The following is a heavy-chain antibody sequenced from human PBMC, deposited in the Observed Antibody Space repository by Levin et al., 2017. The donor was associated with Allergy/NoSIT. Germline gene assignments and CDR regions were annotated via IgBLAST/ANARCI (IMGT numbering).Heavy chain of an antibody. CDR3: ARFSGYDFGGLE. V-gene: IGHV3-21*01. J-gene: IGHJ4*02. Sequence: PGGSLRLSCAASGFTFSSYSMNWVRQAPGKGLEWVSSISSSSSYIYYADSVKGRFTISRDNAKNSLYLQMNSLRAEDTAVYYCARFSGYDFGGLEGGQGTLVTVSS. D-gene: IGHD5-12*01. CDR1: GFTFSSYS. CDR2: ISSSSSYI.